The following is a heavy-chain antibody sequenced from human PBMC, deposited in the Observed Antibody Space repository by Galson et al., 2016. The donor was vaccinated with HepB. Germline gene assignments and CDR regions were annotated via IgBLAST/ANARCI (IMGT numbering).Heavy chain of an antibody. Sequence: SLRLSCAASGFTFSSYGIHWVRQAPGKGLEWVAVIWYDGSNKNYADSVKGRFTIPRDNSNNTLYLQMNSLRAEDTAVYYCARDNAWFGERKFYYYYGLDVWGQGTTVTVSS. CDR2: IWYDGSNK. CDR3: ARDNAWFGERKFYYYYGLDV. D-gene: IGHD3-10*01. V-gene: IGHV3-33*08. CDR1: GFTFSSYG. J-gene: IGHJ6*02.